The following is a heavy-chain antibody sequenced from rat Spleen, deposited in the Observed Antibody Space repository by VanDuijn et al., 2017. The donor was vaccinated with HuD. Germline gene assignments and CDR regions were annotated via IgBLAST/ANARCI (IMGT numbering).Heavy chain of an antibody. CDR1: GFAFSDHY. J-gene: IGHJ4*01. CDR3: ARHGRGGTTYYYVMDV. D-gene: IGHD4-3*01. CDR2: INYDGRST. V-gene: IGHV5-7*01. Sequence: EVQLVESGGGLVQPGGSLRLSCAASGFAFSDHYVAWVRQGPTKGLEWVATINYDGRSTFYRDSVRDRFTISRDNGKNTLYLQIDSLKSEDTATYYCARHGRGGTTYYYVMDVWGQGASVTVSS.